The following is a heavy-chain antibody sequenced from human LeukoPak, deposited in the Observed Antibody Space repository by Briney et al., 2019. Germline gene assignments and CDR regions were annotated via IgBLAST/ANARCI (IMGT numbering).Heavy chain of an antibody. CDR3: ARDRSTKYSCDY. Sequence: GGSLRLSCTASTFTFSDDYMGWIRQAPGKGPEWVSSISPGSSYKFCADSVEGRFTISRDDAKNSVYLQMNNLRVDDTAVYYCARDRSTKYSCDYWGQGTLVSVSS. V-gene: IGHV3-11*05. D-gene: IGHD2-2*01. CDR1: TFTFSDDY. J-gene: IGHJ4*02. CDR2: ISPGSSYK.